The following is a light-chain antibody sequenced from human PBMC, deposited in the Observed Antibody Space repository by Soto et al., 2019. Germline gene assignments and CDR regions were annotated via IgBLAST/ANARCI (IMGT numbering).Light chain of an antibody. V-gene: IGKV3-11*01. Sequence: EIVLTQSPATLSLSPGERATLSCRASQSVSTYLAWYQQKPGQAPRLLIYDASQRATGIPARFSGSGSGTDFTLTISSLEPEDFAVYYCQQRSNWPPPFGGGTKVEIE. CDR2: DAS. CDR3: QQRSNWPPP. CDR1: QSVSTY. J-gene: IGKJ4*01.